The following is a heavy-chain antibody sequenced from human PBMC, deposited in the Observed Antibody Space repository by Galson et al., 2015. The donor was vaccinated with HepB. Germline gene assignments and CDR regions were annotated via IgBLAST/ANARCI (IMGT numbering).Heavy chain of an antibody. CDR1: GYSFPSYW. CDR3: ARGRYSSGWYGPDPFDY. D-gene: IGHD6-19*01. V-gene: IGHV5-10-1*01. J-gene: IGHJ4*02. CDR2: IDPSDSYT. Sequence: QSGAEVKKPGESLRISCTGSGYSFPSYWISWVRQMPGKGLEWMGRIDPSDSYTNYSPSFQGHVTISADKSISTAYLQWSSLKASDTAMYYCARGRYSSGWYGPDPFDYWGQGTLVTVSS.